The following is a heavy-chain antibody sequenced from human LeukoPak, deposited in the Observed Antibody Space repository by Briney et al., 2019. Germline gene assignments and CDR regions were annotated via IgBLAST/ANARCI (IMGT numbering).Heavy chain of an antibody. CDR2: ISAYNGGT. J-gene: IGHJ4*02. V-gene: IGHV1-18*01. D-gene: IGHD3-22*01. CDR1: GYTFKSYG. Sequence: ASVKVSCKASGYTFKSYGISWVRQAPGQGLEWMGWISAYNGGTNYAQKFQGRVTMTRDTSISTAYMELSRLRSDDTAVYYCAREVDYYDTSDYFPLGYWGQGTLVTVSS. CDR3: AREVDYYDTSDYFPLGY.